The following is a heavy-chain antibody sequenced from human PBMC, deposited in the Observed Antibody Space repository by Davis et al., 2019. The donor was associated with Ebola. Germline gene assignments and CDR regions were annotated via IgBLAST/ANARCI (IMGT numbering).Heavy chain of an antibody. D-gene: IGHD2-2*01. CDR3: ARAYCSSTSCPYYFDY. V-gene: IGHV1-69*13. J-gene: IGHJ4*02. CDR2: IIPIFGTA. CDR1: GGTFSSYA. Sequence: SVKVSCKASGGTFSSYAISSVRQAPGQGLEWMGGIIPIFGTANYAQKFQGRVTITADESTSTAYMELSSLRSEDTAVYYCARAYCSSTSCPYYFDYWGQGTLVTVSS.